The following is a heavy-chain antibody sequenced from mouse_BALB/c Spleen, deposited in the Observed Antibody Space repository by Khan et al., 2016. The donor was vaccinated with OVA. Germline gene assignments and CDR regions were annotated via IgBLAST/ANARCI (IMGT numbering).Heavy chain of an antibody. Sequence: QIQLVQSGAELAKPGASVKMSCKASGYTFTSYWMHWIKQRPGQGLEWIGYIYPTSGYTDYNQKFKDKATLTADKSSSTAYMQLSSLTSDDSAVYYCARDRIDYWGQGTALTVSS. CDR1: GYTFTSYW. CDR3: ARDRIDY. V-gene: IGHV1-7*01. J-gene: IGHJ2*01. CDR2: IYPTSGYT.